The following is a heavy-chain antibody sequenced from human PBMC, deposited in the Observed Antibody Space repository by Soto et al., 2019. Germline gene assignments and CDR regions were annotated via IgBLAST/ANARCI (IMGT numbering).Heavy chain of an antibody. CDR3: ARQDYYYDSSGPFDY. CDR2: IYYSGST. D-gene: IGHD3-22*01. Sequence: QVQLQESGPGLVKPSETLSLTCTVSGGSISSYYWSWIRQPPGKGLEWIGYIYYSGSTNYNPSLKSRVTIAVDPSKTLFSLKLSSVTAADTAVYYCARQDYYYDSSGPFDYWGQGTLVTVSS. V-gene: IGHV4-59*08. CDR1: GGSISSYY. J-gene: IGHJ4*02.